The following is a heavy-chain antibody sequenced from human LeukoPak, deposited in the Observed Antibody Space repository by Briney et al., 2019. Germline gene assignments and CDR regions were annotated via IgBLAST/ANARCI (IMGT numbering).Heavy chain of an antibody. V-gene: IGHV3-30*02. D-gene: IGHD3-3*01. Sequence: AESLRLSCAASGFSFSRYDIHSVRQAPGKGLQWVAFIRYDGSNKNYADSLKGRFTISRDTFMSTVYLQMTSLRAEDTAVYYCAKDRQTITIFGVVNTPRANFDYWGQGTLVTVSS. CDR3: AKDRQTITIFGVVNTPRANFDY. CDR1: GFSFSRYD. CDR2: IRYDGSNK. J-gene: IGHJ4*02.